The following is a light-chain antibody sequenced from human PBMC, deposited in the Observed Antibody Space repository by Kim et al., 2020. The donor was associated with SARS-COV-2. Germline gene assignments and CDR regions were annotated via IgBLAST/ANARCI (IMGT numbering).Light chain of an antibody. CDR2: AAS. CDR1: QTIRIY. CDR3: QQSYSTPYT. V-gene: IGKV1-39*01. Sequence: SASVGDSVPITCRASQTIRIYLNWYQQKPGKAPKLLIHAASSLQSGVPSRFSGSGSGTDFALTISSLQREDFATYYCQQSYSTPYTFGQGTKLEI. J-gene: IGKJ2*01.